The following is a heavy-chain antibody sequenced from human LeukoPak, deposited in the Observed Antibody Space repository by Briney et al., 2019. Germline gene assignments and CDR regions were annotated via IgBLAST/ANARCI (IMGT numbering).Heavy chain of an antibody. CDR2: INHSGST. CDR3: ASVIMTQNWFDP. J-gene: IGHJ5*02. Sequence: PSETLSLTCAVYGGSFSGYYWSWIRQPPGKGLEWIGEINHSGSTNYNPSPKSRVTISVDTSKNQFSLKLSSVTAADTAVYYCASVIMTQNWFDPWGQGTLVIVSS. CDR1: GGSFSGYY. D-gene: IGHD3-16*01. V-gene: IGHV4-34*01.